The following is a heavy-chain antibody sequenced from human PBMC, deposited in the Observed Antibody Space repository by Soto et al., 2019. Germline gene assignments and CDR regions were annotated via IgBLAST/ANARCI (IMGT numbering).Heavy chain of an antibody. V-gene: IGHV3-11*01. J-gene: IGHJ4*02. CDR3: ARPGDTAVAYPPLDY. CDR1: GFTFSDYY. D-gene: IGHD5-18*01. CDR2: ISSSGYTI. Sequence: QVQLVESGGGLVKPGGSLRLSCAASGFTFSDYYMSWIRQAPGKGLEWISYISSSGYTIYYADSVKGRFTISRDNAKNSLDLQMNSLRAEDTAVYYCARPGDTAVAYPPLDYWGQGTLVTVSS.